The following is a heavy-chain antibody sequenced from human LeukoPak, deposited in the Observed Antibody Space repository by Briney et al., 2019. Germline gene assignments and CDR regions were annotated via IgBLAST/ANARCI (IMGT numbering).Heavy chain of an antibody. CDR3: AKSADILTGYPIIDY. V-gene: IGHV3-23*01. Sequence: GGSLRLSCAASGFTVSSNYMSWVRQAPGKGLEWVSAISGSGGSTYYADSVKGRFTISRDNSKNTLYLQMNSLRAEDTAVYYCAKSADILTGYPIIDYWGQGTLVTVSS. J-gene: IGHJ4*02. D-gene: IGHD3-9*01. CDR2: ISGSGGST. CDR1: GFTVSSNY.